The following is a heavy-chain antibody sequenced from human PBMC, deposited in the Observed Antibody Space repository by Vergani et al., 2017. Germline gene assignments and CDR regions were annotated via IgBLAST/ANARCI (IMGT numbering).Heavy chain of an antibody. V-gene: IGHV4-59*01. J-gene: IGHJ5*02. CDR2: IYYSGST. CDR1: GGSISSYY. Sequence: QVQLQESGPGLVKPSETLSLTCTVSGGSISSYYWSWIRQPPGKGLEWIGYIYYSGSTNYNPSLKSRVTISVDTSKNQFSLKLSSVTAADTAVYYCASSPKGTRGWFDPGGQGTLVTVSS. D-gene: IGHD1-1*01. CDR3: ASSPKGTRGWFDP.